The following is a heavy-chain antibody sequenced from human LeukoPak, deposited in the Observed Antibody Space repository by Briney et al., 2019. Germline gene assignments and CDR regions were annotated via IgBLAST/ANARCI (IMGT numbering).Heavy chain of an antibody. CDR3: ARARTYCSSTSCYLDAFDI. CDR1: GFTLSNYW. Sequence: PGGSLRLSCAASGFTLSNYWMWWLRQAPGKGVEWVAKIKEDGSEDYYVDSVRGRFTISRDNAKNSLYLQMNSLEADDTAVYYCARARTYCSSTSCYLDAFDIWGQATMVTVSS. D-gene: IGHD2-2*01. J-gene: IGHJ3*02. V-gene: IGHV3-7*01. CDR2: IKEDGSED.